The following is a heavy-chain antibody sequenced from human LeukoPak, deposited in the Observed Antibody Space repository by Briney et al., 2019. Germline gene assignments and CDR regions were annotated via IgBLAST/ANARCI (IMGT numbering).Heavy chain of an antibody. CDR2: ISSSGNTI. Sequence: GGSLRLSCAASGFTFSSYEMNWVRQVPGKGLEWVSYISSSGNTIYHADSVKGRFTTSRDNAKNSLYLQMNSLRAEDMALYYCAKGLVEMATILAFDIWGQGTMVTVSS. D-gene: IGHD5-24*01. CDR1: GFTFSSYE. J-gene: IGHJ3*02. CDR3: AKGLVEMATILAFDI. V-gene: IGHV3-48*03.